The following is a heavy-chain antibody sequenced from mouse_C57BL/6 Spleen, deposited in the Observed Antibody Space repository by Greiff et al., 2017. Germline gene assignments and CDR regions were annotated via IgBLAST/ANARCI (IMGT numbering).Heavy chain of an antibody. CDR2: IRHKANGYTT. CDR3: ARYTYYYCSSWGYFEV. D-gene: IGHD1-1*01. J-gene: IGHJ1*03. V-gene: IGHV7-3*01. Sequence: EVMLVESGGGLVQPGGSLSLSCAASGFTFTDYYMSWVRQPPGKALEWLGFIRHKANGYTTEYSASVKGRFTISRYNSQSILYLQMKALRAEDSAAYYCARYTYYYCSSWGYFEVWGTGTTVTVSS. CDR1: GFTFTDYY.